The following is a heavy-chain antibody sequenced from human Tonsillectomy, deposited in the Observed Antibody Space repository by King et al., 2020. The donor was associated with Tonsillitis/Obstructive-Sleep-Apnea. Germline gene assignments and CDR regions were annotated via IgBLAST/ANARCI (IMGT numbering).Heavy chain of an antibody. CDR1: GGSISTSSYY. Sequence: QLQESGPGLVKPSETLSLTCTVSGGSISTSSYYWGWIRQPPGKGLEWIGTIYYSGSTYYNPSLKSRVTISVDTSKNQFFLKLSSVTAADTAVYYFASAPSWYYDSSGYFDYWGQGTLVTVSS. D-gene: IGHD3-22*01. V-gene: IGHV4-39*01. CDR2: IYYSGST. CDR3: ASAPSWYYDSSGYFDY. J-gene: IGHJ4*02.